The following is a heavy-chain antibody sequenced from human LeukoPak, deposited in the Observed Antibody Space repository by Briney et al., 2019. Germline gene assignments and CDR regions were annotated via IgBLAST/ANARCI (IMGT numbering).Heavy chain of an antibody. J-gene: IGHJ3*02. V-gene: IGHV1-46*01. CDR1: GYTFTGYY. CDR3: ARGGYHAFDI. CDR2: INPSGST. Sequence: ASVKVSCKASGYTFTGYYMHWVRQAPGHGLEWMGIINPSGSTIYAQKFQVRVTLTRDMSTSTVYMELSSLRSEDTAVYYCARGGYHAFDIWGQGTMVTVSS. D-gene: IGHD5-18*01.